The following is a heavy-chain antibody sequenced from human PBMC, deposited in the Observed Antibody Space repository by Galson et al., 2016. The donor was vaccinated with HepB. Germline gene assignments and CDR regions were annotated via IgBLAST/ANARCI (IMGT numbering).Heavy chain of an antibody. V-gene: IGHV3-30*18. D-gene: IGHD3-10*01. CDR3: AKVPSMVRGF. CDR2: ISYDGSYS. CDR1: GFSFSTYA. Sequence: SLRLSCAASGFSFSTYAMHWVRQAPGKGLEWVALISYDGSYSSYADSVKGRSTSSRDNSKKTLYLQMNSLRAEDTAVYYCAKVPSMVRGFWGQGTMVTVSS. J-gene: IGHJ3*01.